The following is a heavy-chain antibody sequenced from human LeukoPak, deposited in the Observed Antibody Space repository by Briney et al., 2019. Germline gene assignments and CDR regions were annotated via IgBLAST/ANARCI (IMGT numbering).Heavy chain of an antibody. Sequence: ASETLSLTCAVYGGSFSGYYWSWIRQPPGKGLEWIGEINHSGSTNYNPSLKSRVTISVDTSKNQFSLKLSSVTAADTAVYYCARGPRPRFDYWGQGTLVTVSS. CDR3: ARGPRPRFDY. CDR2: INHSGST. J-gene: IGHJ4*02. CDR1: GGSFSGYY. V-gene: IGHV4-34*01.